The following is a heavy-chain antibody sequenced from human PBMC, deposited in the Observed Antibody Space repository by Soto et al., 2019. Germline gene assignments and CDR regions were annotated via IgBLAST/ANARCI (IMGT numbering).Heavy chain of an antibody. V-gene: IGHV3-23*01. CDR3: AKDTLGSSVHDAFDM. D-gene: IGHD3-10*01. CDR2: ISGSGGST. Sequence: GGSLRLSCAASGFTFSSYAMSWVRQAPGKGLEWVSAISGSGGSTYYADSVKGRFTISRDNSKNTLYLQMNSLRAEDTAVYYCAKDTLGSSVHDAFDMWGQGTMVTVSS. CDR1: GFTFSSYA. J-gene: IGHJ3*02.